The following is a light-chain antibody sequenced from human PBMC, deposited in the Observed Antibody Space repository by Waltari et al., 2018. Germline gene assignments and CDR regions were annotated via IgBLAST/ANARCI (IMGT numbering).Light chain of an antibody. Sequence: DIVMTQSPDSLAVSLGERATINCKSSQSVLYSSNNKNYFAWYQQKPGQPPKLLIYWASTRESGVPDRFSGSGSGTDFTLTISSLQAEDVAVYDCQQYYSTPCTFGQGTKVEIK. CDR3: QQYYSTPCT. CDR1: QSVLYSSNNKNY. J-gene: IGKJ1*01. V-gene: IGKV4-1*01. CDR2: WAS.